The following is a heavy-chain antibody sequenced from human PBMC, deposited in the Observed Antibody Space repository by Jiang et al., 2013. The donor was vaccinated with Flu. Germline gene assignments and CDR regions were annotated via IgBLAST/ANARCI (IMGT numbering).Heavy chain of an antibody. D-gene: IGHD6-13*01. CDR1: GFTFSSYA. CDR3: ARTYSSSSFYYYYYGMDV. Sequence: RSLRLSCAASGFTFSSYAMHWVRQAPGKGLEWVAVISYDGSNKYYADSVKGRFTISRDNSKNTLYLQMNSLRAEDTAVYYCARTYSSSSFYYYYYGMDVWGQGTTVTVSS. V-gene: IGHV3-30-3*01. J-gene: IGHJ6*02. CDR2: ISYDGSNK.